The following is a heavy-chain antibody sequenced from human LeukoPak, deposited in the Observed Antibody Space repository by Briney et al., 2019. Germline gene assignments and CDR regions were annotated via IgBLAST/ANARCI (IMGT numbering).Heavy chain of an antibody. CDR1: GYTFTAYY. V-gene: IGHV1-2*02. CDR3: ARILLLWFGEPHDAFDI. J-gene: IGHJ3*02. Sequence: ASVTVSCKASGYTFTAYYMHWVRQAPGQGLEWMGSINPNSGGTHYAQKFQGRVTMTRDTSISTAYMELSRLRSDDTAVYYCARILLLWFGEPHDAFDIWGQGTMVTVSS. CDR2: INPNSGGT. D-gene: IGHD3-10*01.